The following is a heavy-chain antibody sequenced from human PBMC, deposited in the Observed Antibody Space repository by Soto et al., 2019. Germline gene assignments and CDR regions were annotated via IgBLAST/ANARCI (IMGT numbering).Heavy chain of an antibody. CDR1: GFTFTSSA. Sequence: ASVKVSCKASGFTFTSSAVQWVRQARGQRLEWIGWIVVGSGNTNYAQKFQERVTITRDMSTSTAYMELNSLRAEDTAVYYCAKAATVVTLYYFDYWGQGTLVTVSS. CDR2: IVVGSGNT. D-gene: IGHD4-17*01. CDR3: AKAATVVTLYYFDY. V-gene: IGHV1-58*01. J-gene: IGHJ4*02.